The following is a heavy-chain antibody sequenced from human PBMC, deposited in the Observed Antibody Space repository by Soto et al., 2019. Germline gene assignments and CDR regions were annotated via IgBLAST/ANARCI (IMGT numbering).Heavy chain of an antibody. Sequence: QVQLVQSGAEVKKPGASVKVSCKASGFDFTDHYIHWVRQAPGQGLEWMGIISPDGGSTRYSQKFQARITMTRDTSTSTVYMELSSLRSEDTAIYYCAREPRGGVIIVITWAQIDYWGQGTLVTVSS. V-gene: IGHV1-46*01. D-gene: IGHD3-10*01. CDR3: AREPRGGVIIVITWAQIDY. CDR2: ISPDGGST. J-gene: IGHJ4*02. CDR1: GFDFTDHY.